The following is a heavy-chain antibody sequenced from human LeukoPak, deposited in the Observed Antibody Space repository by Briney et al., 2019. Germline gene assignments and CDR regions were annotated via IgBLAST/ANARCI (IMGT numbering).Heavy chain of an antibody. CDR1: GFTFSSYA. J-gene: IGHJ4*02. CDR2: ITGSGDNT. D-gene: IGHD3-10*01. CDR3: AKGQYSGSGDYFYY. V-gene: IGHV3-23*01. Sequence: GGSLRLSCVASGFTFSSYAMRWVRQAPGKGLEWVSLITGSGDNTDYTDSVKGRFTISRDNSKNTLHLQMNSLRAEDTALYYCAKGQYSGSGDYFYYWGQGALVTVSS.